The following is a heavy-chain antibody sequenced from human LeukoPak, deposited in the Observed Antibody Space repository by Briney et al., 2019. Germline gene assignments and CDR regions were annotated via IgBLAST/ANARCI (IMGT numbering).Heavy chain of an antibody. V-gene: IGHV4-39*07. Sequence: SETLSLTCTVSGGSISSSSYYWGWIRQPPGKGLEWIGSIYYSGSAYYNPSLKSRVTISVDTSKNQFSLKLSSVTAADTAVYYCARTADYDFWSGYYNWFDPWGQGTLVTVSS. D-gene: IGHD3-3*01. CDR2: IYYSGSA. J-gene: IGHJ5*02. CDR1: GGSISSSSYY. CDR3: ARTADYDFWSGYYNWFDP.